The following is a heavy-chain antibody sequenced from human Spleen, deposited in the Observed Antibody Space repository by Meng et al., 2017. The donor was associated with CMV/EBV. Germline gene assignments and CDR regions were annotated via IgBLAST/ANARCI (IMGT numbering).Heavy chain of an antibody. J-gene: IGHJ6*02. V-gene: IGHV1-18*01. CDR2: ISAYNGNT. Sequence: ASVKVSCKASGYTFTSYGISWVRQAPGQGLEWMGWISAYNGNTNYAQKFQGRVTITADKSTSTAYMELSSLRSEDTAVYYCASTYCSSTSCYTTTPYGMDVWGQGTTVTVSS. CDR1: GYTFTSYG. D-gene: IGHD2-2*02. CDR3: ASTYCSSTSCYTTTPYGMDV.